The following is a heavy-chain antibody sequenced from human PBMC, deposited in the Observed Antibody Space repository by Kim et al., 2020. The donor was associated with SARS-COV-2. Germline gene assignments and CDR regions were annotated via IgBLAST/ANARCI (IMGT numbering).Heavy chain of an antibody. J-gene: IGHJ6*02. Sequence: SETLSLTCTVSGGSISSSSYYWGWIRQPPGKGLEWIGSIYYSGSTYYNPSLKSRVTISVDMSKNKFSLKLSSVTAADTAVYYCARTHTHYYYGMDVWGQGTTVTVSS. D-gene: IGHD2-2*02. V-gene: IGHV4-39*01. CDR1: GGSISSSSYY. CDR2: IYYSGST. CDR3: ARTHTHYYYGMDV.